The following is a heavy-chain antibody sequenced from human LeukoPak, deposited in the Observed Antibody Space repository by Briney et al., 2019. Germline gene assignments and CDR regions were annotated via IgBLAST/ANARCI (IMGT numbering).Heavy chain of an antibody. CDR3: AKEHIVGATIFDY. D-gene: IGHD1-26*01. V-gene: IGHV3-48*01. CDR2: ISSSSSTI. CDR1: GFTFSSYS. J-gene: IGHJ4*02. Sequence: GGSLRLSCAASGFTFSSYSMNWVRQAPGKGLEWVSYISSSSSTIYYADSVKGRFTISRDNAKNSLYLQMNSLRAEDTAVYYCAKEHIVGATIFDYWGQGTLVTVSS.